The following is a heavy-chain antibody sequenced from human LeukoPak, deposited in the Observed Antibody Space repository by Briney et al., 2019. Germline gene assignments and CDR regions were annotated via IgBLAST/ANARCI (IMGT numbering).Heavy chain of an antibody. Sequence: GGSLKLSWPPSGFTFISNAIHWVGQAPAKGRDWVEFICYVGSNKYYADSVKGRFTISRDNSKNTLYLQMNSLRAEDTAVYYCAKGPAADFWSGYPPSLYYYYYMDVWGKGTTVTVSS. CDR2: ICYVGSNK. V-gene: IGHV3-30*02. J-gene: IGHJ6*03. D-gene: IGHD3-3*01. CDR3: AKGPAADFWSGYPPSLYYYYYMDV. CDR1: GFTFISNA.